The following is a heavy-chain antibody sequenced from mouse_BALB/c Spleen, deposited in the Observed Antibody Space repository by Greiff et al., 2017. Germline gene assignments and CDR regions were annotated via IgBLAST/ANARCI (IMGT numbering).Heavy chain of an antibody. J-gene: IGHJ4*01. D-gene: IGHD2-1*01. CDR1: GYSITSDYA. V-gene: IGHV3-2*02. CDR2: ISYSGST. Sequence: EVQLQQSGPGLVKPSQSLSLTCTVTGYSITSDYAWNWIRQFPGNKLEWMGYISYSGSTSYNPSLKSRISITRDTSKNQFFLQLNSVTTEDTATYYCARQDYYGNYGSAMDYWGQGTSVTVSS. CDR3: ARQDYYGNYGSAMDY.